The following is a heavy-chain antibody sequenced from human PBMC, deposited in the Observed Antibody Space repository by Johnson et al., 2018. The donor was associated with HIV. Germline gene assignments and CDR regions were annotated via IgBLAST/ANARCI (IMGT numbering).Heavy chain of an antibody. CDR1: GFTFDDYA. CDR2: ISWNSGSI. Sequence: EVQLVESGGGLVQPGRSLRLSCAASGFTFDDYAMHWVRQAPGKGLEWVSGISWNSGSIGYADSVKGRFTISRDNAKNSLYLQMNSLRAEDTAVYYCARSGGYPNAFDMWGQGTMVSVSS. V-gene: IGHV3-9*01. D-gene: IGHD6-13*01. J-gene: IGHJ3*02. CDR3: ARSGGYPNAFDM.